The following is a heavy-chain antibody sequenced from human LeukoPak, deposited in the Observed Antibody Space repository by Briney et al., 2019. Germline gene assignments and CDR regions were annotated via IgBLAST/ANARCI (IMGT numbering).Heavy chain of an antibody. CDR3: AKDSSSWYTHYFDY. V-gene: IGHV3-23*01. D-gene: IGHD6-13*01. CDR2: ISGSGGST. CDR1: GFTFSSYA. J-gene: IGHJ4*02. Sequence: GGSLRLSCAASGFTFSSYAMSWVRQAPGEGLEWVSAISGSGGSTYYADSVKGRFTISGDNSKNTLYLQMNSLRAEDTAVYYCAKDSSSWYTHYFDYWGQGTLVTVSS.